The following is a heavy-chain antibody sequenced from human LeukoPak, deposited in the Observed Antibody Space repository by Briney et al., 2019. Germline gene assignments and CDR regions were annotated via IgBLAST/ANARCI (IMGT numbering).Heavy chain of an antibody. V-gene: IGHV3-66*01. D-gene: IGHD2-2*01. J-gene: IGHJ4*02. Sequence: GGSLRLSCAASGFTVSSNYMSWVRQAPGKGLEWVSVIYSGGSTYYADSVKGRFTISRDNSKNTLYLQMNSLRAEDTAVYYCARYCSSTSCSGFDYWGQGTLVTVSS. CDR3: ARYCSSTSCSGFDY. CDR1: GFTVSSNY. CDR2: IYSGGST.